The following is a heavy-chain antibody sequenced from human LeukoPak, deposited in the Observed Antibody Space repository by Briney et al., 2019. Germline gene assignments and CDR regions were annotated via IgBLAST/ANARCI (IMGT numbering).Heavy chain of an antibody. CDR1: GFTFSSYS. CDR2: ISSSSSYI. V-gene: IGHV3-21*01. Sequence: GGSLRLSCAASGFTFSSYSTNWVRKAPGKGLEWVSSISSSSSYIYYADSVKGRFTISRDNAKNSLYLQMNSLRAEDTAVYYCAKEDSGSYWVDYWGQGTLVTVSS. J-gene: IGHJ4*02. CDR3: AKEDSGSYWVDY. D-gene: IGHD1-26*01.